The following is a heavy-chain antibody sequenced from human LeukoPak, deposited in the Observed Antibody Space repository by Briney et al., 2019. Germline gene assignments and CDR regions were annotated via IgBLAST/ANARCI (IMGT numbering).Heavy chain of an antibody. J-gene: IGHJ4*02. V-gene: IGHV3-48*03. CDR3: AKDGGVWFGESNDY. CDR1: GFTFSSYE. D-gene: IGHD3-10*01. CDR2: ISSSGSTI. Sequence: PPGGSLRLSCAASGFTFSSYEMNWVRQAPGKGLEWVSYISSSGSTIYYADSVKGRFTISRDNFKNTLYLQMNSLRVEDTALYYCAKDGGVWFGESNDYWGQGTLVTVSS.